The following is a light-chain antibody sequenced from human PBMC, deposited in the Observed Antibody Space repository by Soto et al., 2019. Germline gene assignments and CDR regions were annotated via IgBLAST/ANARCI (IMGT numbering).Light chain of an antibody. V-gene: IGLV2-14*01. Sequence: QSVLTQPASVSGSPGQSITVSCTGTTSDVGGYNSVSWYQQHPGKVPKLMIYDVSNRPSGVSNRFSGSKSGNTASLTISGLQAEDEADYYCSSYTSSSTLVFGTGTKVTV. CDR1: TSDVGGYNS. J-gene: IGLJ1*01. CDR2: DVS. CDR3: SSYTSSSTLV.